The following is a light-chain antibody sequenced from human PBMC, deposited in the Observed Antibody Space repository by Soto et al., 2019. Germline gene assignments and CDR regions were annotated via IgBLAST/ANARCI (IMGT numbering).Light chain of an antibody. J-gene: IGLJ1*01. Sequence: QSALTQPRSVSGSPGQSVTISCTGTSSDVGGYNYVSWYQQHPGKAPKLMIYDVSKRPSGVPDRFSGSKSGNTASLTISGLQVEDEADYYCCSYAGNYYVFGTGTKVTVL. CDR2: DVS. CDR3: CSYAGNYYV. V-gene: IGLV2-11*01. CDR1: SSDVGGYNY.